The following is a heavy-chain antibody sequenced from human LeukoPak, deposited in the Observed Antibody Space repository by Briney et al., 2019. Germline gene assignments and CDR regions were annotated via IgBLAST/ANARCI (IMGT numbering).Heavy chain of an antibody. V-gene: IGHV3-64*01. CDR3: AKGPVLRYFDWLLNVDY. D-gene: IGHD3-9*01. J-gene: IGHJ4*02. CDR1: GFTFSSYA. CDR2: ISSNGGST. Sequence: GGSLRLSCAASGFTFSSYAMHWVRQAPGKGLEYVSAISSNGGSTYYANSVKGRFTISRDNSKNTLYLQMGSLRAEDTAVYYCAKGPVLRYFDWLLNVDYWGQGTLVTVSS.